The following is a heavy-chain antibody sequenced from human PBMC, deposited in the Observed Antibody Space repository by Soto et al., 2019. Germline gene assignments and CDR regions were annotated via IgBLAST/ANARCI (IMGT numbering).Heavy chain of an antibody. CDR1: GFTFADYA. CDR3: VKVVLGGSYAGVLIC. Sequence: PGGSLRLSCAASGFTFADYAMHWVRQAPGKGLEWVSCTSWNSGSIDYADTVKGRFSISRDNTKNSLYLQMNSLRPEDTALYYCVKVVLGGSYAGVLICWGQCMVFTV. V-gene: IGHV3-9*01. D-gene: IGHD1-26*01. CDR2: TSWNSGSI. J-gene: IGHJ1*01.